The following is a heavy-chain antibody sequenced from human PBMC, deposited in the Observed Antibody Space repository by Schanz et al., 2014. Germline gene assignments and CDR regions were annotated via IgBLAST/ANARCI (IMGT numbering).Heavy chain of an antibody. V-gene: IGHV1-18*01. CDR1: GYTFTSYG. CDR3: ARDRRFFDRDDLYYFDS. CDR2: ISAYNGNT. Sequence: QVQLVQSGAEVKKPWASVQVSCKASGYTFTSYGISWVRQAPGQGLEWMGWISAYNGNTKYPQKLQGRVTMTTDTSTSTAYMELRSLRSDDTAVYYCARDRRFFDRDDLYYFDSWGQGTLVTVSS. D-gene: IGHD3-3*01. J-gene: IGHJ4*02.